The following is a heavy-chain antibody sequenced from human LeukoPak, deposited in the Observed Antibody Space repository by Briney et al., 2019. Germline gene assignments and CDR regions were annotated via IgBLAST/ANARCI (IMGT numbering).Heavy chain of an antibody. D-gene: IGHD2-21*01. CDR2: ISYDGSNK. Sequence: PGGSLRLSCAASGFTFSSYGMHWVRQAPGKGLEWVAVISYDGSNKYYADSVKGRFTISRDNSKNTLYLQMNSLRAEDTAVYYCAKLVVVIAIDYWGHGTLVTVSS. V-gene: IGHV3-30*18. CDR1: GFTFSSYG. J-gene: IGHJ4*01. CDR3: AKLVVVIAIDY.